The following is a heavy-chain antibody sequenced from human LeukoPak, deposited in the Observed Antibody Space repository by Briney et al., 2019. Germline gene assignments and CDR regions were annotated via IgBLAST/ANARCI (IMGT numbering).Heavy chain of an antibody. CDR2: IKQDGSEK. J-gene: IGHJ4*02. CDR1: VFTFCEYW. D-gene: IGHD1-26*01. V-gene: IGHV3-7*01. CDR3: ARDGYSGTYYGA. Sequence: GGSLRLSCAASVFTFCEYWVNSAREAPGQGREWVANIKQDGSEKYYVDSVKGRFTISRDNAKNSLYLQMNSLRAEDTAVYYCARDGYSGTYYGAWGQGTLVTVSS.